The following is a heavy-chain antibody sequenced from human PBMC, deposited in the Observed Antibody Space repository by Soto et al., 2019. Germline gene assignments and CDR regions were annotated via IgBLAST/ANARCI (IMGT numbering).Heavy chain of an antibody. Sequence: QVQLVQSGAEVKKPGASVMVSCQASGSTLVTFTIHWVRQAPGQRPEWMGWINPGNGNTKYSQKFQGRVTITRDTSASTVYMELSSLRSEDTGVYYCARDLDPSSWYNGWFDPWGQGTLVTVSS. CDR1: GSTLVTFT. CDR2: INPGNGNT. V-gene: IGHV1-3*01. CDR3: ARDLDPSSWYNGWFDP. J-gene: IGHJ5*02. D-gene: IGHD6-13*01.